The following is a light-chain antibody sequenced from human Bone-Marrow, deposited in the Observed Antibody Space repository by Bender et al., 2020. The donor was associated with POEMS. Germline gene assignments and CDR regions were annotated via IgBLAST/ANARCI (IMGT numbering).Light chain of an antibody. V-gene: IGLV3-25*03. Sequence: SYVLTQQPSVSVAPGKTARITCGGSKIGTKSVHWYQQKPGQAPVLVIYKDNERPSGIPERFSGSSSGTTVTLTISGVQAEDEADYYCQSADSSGTYEVFGGGTKLTVL. J-gene: IGLJ2*01. CDR2: KDN. CDR1: KIGTKS. CDR3: QSADSSGTYEV.